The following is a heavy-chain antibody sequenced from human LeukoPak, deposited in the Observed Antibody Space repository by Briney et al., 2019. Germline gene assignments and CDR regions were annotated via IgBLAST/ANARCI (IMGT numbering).Heavy chain of an antibody. CDR3: ARDVSPSSWYRVNWFDP. CDR1: RFTFSSYS. CDR2: ISSSSSYI. V-gene: IGHV3-21*01. J-gene: IGHJ5*02. D-gene: IGHD6-13*01. Sequence: GESLKISCAASRFTFSSYSMNWVRQAPGKGLEWVSSISSSSSYIYYADSVKGRFTISRDNAKNSLYLQMNSLRAEDTAVYYCARDVSPSSWYRVNWFDPWGQGILVTVSS.